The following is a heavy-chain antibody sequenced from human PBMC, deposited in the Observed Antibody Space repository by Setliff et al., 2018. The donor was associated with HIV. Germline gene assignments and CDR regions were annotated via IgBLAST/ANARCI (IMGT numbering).Heavy chain of an antibody. V-gene: IGHV4-39*07. CDR2: IYHSGST. D-gene: IGHD2-2*01. J-gene: IGHJ6*02. CDR3: ARGHCSGTNCYGVDYYGMDV. CDR1: GGSMRSSGYS. Sequence: SETLSLTCAVSGGSMRSSGYSWTWIRQPPGKGLEWIGSIYHSGSTYYNPSLKSRVTISVDTSKNQFSLKLTSVTAADTAVYYCARGHCSGTNCYGVDYYGMDVWGQGTTVTVS.